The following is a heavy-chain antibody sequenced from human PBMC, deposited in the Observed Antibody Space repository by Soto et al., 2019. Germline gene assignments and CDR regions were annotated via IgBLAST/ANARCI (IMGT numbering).Heavy chain of an antibody. CDR2: IYYSGST. D-gene: IGHD3-3*01. Sequence: SETLSLTCTVSGGSISSYYWSWIRQPPGKGLEWIGYIYYSGSTNYNPSLKSRVTISVDTSKNQFSLKLSSVTAADTAVYYCARGGNDSWSGYYYYFDYWGQGTLVTVSS. V-gene: IGHV4-59*01. CDR3: ARGGNDSWSGYYYYFDY. J-gene: IGHJ4*02. CDR1: GGSISSYY.